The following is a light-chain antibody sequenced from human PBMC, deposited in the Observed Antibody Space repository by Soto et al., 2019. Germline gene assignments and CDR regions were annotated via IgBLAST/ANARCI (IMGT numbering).Light chain of an antibody. CDR2: LEASGSY. Sequence: QLVLTQSSSASASLGSSVKLTCSLSSGHSTYIIAWHQQQPGKAPRYLMNLEASGSYNKGSGVPDRFSGSSSGADRYLTISNLRSEDEADYYCETWDSNTLVFGGGTKLTVL. CDR1: SGHSTYI. V-gene: IGLV4-60*03. J-gene: IGLJ3*02. CDR3: ETWDSNTLV.